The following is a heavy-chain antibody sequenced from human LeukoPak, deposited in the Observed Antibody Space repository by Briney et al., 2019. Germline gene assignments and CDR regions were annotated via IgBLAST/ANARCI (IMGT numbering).Heavy chain of an antibody. CDR2: ISGSGGST. V-gene: IGHV3-23*01. J-gene: IGHJ4*02. CDR3: AKGLMRATTGRFDY. D-gene: IGHD1-26*01. Sequence: GGSLRLSCAASGFTFSSYAMSWVRQAPGKGLEWVSAISGSGGSTYYADSVKGRFTISRDNSKNTLYLQINSLRAEDTAVYYCAKGLMRATTGRFDYWGQGTLVTVSS. CDR1: GFTFSSYA.